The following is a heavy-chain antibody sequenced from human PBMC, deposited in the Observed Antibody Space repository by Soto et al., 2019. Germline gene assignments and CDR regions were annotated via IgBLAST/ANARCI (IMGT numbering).Heavy chain of an antibody. Sequence: GGSLRLSCAASGFTFSDHYMSWLRQAPGKGLEWVSYISSSGSTIYYADSVKGRFTISRDNAKNSLYLQMNSLRAEDTAVYYCASPYAISFHYWAQGDLVPVSS. CDR3: ASPYAISFHY. V-gene: IGHV3-11*01. CDR2: ISSSGSTI. D-gene: IGHD2-8*01. CDR1: GFTFSDHY. J-gene: IGHJ4*02.